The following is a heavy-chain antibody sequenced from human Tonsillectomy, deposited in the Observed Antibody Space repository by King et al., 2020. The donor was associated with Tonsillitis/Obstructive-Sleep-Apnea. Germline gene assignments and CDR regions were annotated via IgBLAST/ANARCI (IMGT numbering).Heavy chain of an antibody. CDR1: GYSFTSYW. CDR2: IYPGDSDT. J-gene: IGHJ4*02. CDR3: ARLGMAVAATFPSPDY. Sequence: LVQSAAAVKKPGESLKISCKASGYSFTSYWIAWVRQMPGKGLEWMGIIYPGDSDTRNSPSFQGQVTISADKSISTAYLQWSSLKASDTAMYYCARLGMAVAATFPSPDYWGQGTLVTVSS. V-gene: IGHV5-51*01. D-gene: IGHD6-19*01.